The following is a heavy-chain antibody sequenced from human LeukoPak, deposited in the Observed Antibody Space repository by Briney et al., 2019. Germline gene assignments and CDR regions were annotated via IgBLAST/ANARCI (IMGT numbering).Heavy chain of an antibody. J-gene: IGHJ5*02. D-gene: IGHD1-26*01. CDR3: ARSELQPNWFDP. CDR1: GGTFSSYA. Sequence: VASVKVSCKASGGTFSSYAISWVRQAPGQGLEWMGGIIPIFGTANYAQKFQGRVTITADESTSTAYMELSSLRSEDTAVYYCARSELQPNWFDPWGQGTLVTVSS. V-gene: IGHV1-69*01. CDR2: IIPIFGTA.